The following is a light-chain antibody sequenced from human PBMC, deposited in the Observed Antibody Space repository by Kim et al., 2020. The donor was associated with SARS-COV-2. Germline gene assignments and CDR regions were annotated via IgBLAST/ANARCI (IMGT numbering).Light chain of an antibody. CDR3: QVWDSSSDHRV. CDR1: NIGSKS. J-gene: IGLJ3*02. V-gene: IGLV3-21*04. CDR2: YDS. Sequence: APVKTAMINCGGNNIGSKSVHWYQQKPGPAPVLVIYYDSDRPSGIPERFSGSNSGNTATLTISRVEAGDEADYYCQVWDSSSDHRVFGGGTKLTVL.